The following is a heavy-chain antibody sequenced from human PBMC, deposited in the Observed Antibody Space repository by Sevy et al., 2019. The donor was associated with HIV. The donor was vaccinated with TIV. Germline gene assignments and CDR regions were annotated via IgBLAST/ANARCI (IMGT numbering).Heavy chain of an antibody. J-gene: IGHJ4*02. CDR1: GFIFSNYG. Sequence: GGSLRLSCAASGFIFSNYGMHWVRQVPGKGLEWVTFIRYDGIDKYYAASVKGRFTISRDDSKNTLYLQMDSLRAEDTAIYYCAKDLAGPGRRYFDYWGQGTLVTVSS. V-gene: IGHV3-30*02. D-gene: IGHD6-13*01. CDR3: AKDLAGPGRRYFDY. CDR2: IRYDGIDK.